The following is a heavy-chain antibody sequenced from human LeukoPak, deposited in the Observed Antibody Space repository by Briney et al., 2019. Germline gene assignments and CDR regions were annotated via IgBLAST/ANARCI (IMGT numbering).Heavy chain of an antibody. CDR1: GGSISSSSYC. CDR2: IYYSGST. V-gene: IGHV4-39*07. J-gene: IGHJ6*03. CDR3: AMVANYYYYMDV. D-gene: IGHD5-12*01. Sequence: PSETLSLTCTVSGGSISSSSYCWGWIRQPPGKGLEWIGSIYYSGSTYYNPSLKSRVTISVDTSKNQFSLKLSSVTAADTAVYYCAMVANYYYYMDVWGKGTTVTVSS.